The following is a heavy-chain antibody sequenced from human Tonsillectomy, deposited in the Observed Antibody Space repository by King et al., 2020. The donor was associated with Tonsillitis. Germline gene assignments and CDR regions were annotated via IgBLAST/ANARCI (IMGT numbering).Heavy chain of an antibody. CDR2: IYYSGGT. J-gene: IGHJ4*02. Sequence: QLQESGPGLVKPSETLSLTCTVSGGSISNYYWTWIRQPPGKGLEWIGYIYYSGGTNYNPSLKSRVTISVDTSKNQFSLKLSSVTAADTAVYYCARMYTRRNYFDSWGQGTLVTVSS. D-gene: IGHD1-14*01. V-gene: IGHV4-59*08. CDR1: GGSISNYY. CDR3: ARMYTRRNYFDS.